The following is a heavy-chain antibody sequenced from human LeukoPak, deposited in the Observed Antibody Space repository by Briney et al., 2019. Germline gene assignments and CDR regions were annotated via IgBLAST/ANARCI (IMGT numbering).Heavy chain of an antibody. Sequence: SETLSLTCTVSGGSISSYNWNWVRQPPGRGLEWIGYIYYSGSTNYNPSLKSRVTISVDTSNNQLSLTLSSVTAADTAVYYCARESGSFYHYGLDVWGQGTTVTVPS. V-gene: IGHV4-59*01. CDR2: IYYSGST. CDR3: ARESGSFYHYGLDV. D-gene: IGHD1-26*01. CDR1: GGSISSYN. J-gene: IGHJ6*02.